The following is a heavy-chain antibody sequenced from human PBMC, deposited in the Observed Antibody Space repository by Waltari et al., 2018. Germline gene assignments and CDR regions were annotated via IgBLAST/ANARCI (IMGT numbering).Heavy chain of an antibody. V-gene: IGHV3-23*01. J-gene: IGHJ4*02. CDR1: GFSFMVFA. CDR2: ISGSGATP. Sequence: EVQLLESAGGLVQPGEALGPSCAASGFSFMVFAMTWVRQAPGEGLECVASISGSGATPFYADSVKGRFTIVRDNSRDTVYLQMNSLRVDDSAVYYCAKGSRGYTNYFFDSWGQGTLVSVSS. D-gene: IGHD3-16*02. CDR3: AKGSRGYTNYFFDS.